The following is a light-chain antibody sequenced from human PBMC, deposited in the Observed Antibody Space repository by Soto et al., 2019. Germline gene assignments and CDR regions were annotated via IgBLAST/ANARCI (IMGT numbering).Light chain of an antibody. V-gene: IGLV2-11*01. CDR2: DVA. CDR3: CSYAGSYSWI. J-gene: IGLJ2*01. Sequence: QSVLTQPPSVSGSPGQSVTISCTGTSSDVGGYNRVSWYQQPPGTAPKLIIYDVARRPSGVPDRFSGSKSGNTASLTISGLQAEDDAYYYCCSYAGSYSWIFGGGTKVTVL. CDR1: SSDVGGYNR.